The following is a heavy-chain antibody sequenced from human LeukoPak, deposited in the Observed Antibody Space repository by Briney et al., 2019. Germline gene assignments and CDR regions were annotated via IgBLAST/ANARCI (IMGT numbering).Heavy chain of an antibody. V-gene: IGHV1-18*01. CDR2: ISAYNGNT. Sequence: GASVKVSCKASGYTFTSYGISWVRQAPGQELEWMGWISAYNGNTNYAQKLQGRVTMTTDTSTSTAYMELRSLRSDDTAVYYCARESYCSSTSCYSDYYYYGMDVWGQGTTVTVSS. CDR3: ARESYCSSTSCYSDYYYYGMDV. D-gene: IGHD2-2*01. CDR1: GYTFTSYG. J-gene: IGHJ6*02.